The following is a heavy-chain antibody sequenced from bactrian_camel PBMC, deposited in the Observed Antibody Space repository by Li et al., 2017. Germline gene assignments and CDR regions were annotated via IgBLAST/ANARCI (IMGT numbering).Heavy chain of an antibody. CDR1: GYSAC. J-gene: IGHJ4*01. V-gene: IGHV3S40*01. Sequence: VQLVESGGDSVRAGGSLRLSCAASGYSACMGWFRQAPGKGLEWVSTVKEDAATTYYAGSVKGRFTVSRDNVKNTASLQMNSLKPEDTAMYYCYTVGSWCPYNVWGQGTQVTVS. CDR2: VKEDAATT. CDR3: YTVGSWCPYNV. D-gene: IGHD5*01.